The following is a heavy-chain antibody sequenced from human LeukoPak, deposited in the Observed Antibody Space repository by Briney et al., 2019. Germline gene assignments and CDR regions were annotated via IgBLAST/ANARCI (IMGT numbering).Heavy chain of an antibody. J-gene: IGHJ5*02. D-gene: IGHD5-12*01. CDR3: ARETVSVEEATTWSDP. Sequence: ASVKVSCKASGYTFTSYGISWVRQAPGQGLEWMGWISAYNGNTNYVQKLQGRVTMTTDTSTSTAYMELRSLRSDDTAVYYCARETVSVEEATTWSDPWGQGTLVTVSS. CDR2: ISAYNGNT. CDR1: GYTFTSYG. V-gene: IGHV1-18*01.